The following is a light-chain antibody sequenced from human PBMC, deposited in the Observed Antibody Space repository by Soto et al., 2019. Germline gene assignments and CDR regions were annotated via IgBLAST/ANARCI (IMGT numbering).Light chain of an antibody. J-gene: IGLJ2*01. CDR3: VSYTSSRTQI. CDR2: DVS. CDR1: SSDVGGYIY. Sequence: QSALTQPASVSGSPGQSITISCTGTSSDVGGYIYVSWYQQHPGKAPKLMIYDVSNRPSGVSNRFSGSKSANTASLTISGLQTEDEADYYCVSYTSSRTQIFGGGTKLTVL. V-gene: IGLV2-14*03.